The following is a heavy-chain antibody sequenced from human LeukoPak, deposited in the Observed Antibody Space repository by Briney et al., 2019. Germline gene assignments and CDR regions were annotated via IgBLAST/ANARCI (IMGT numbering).Heavy chain of an antibody. Sequence: GGSLRLSCAASGFTVNSNYMSWVRQAPGKGLEWVSVISTGGTTYYADSVKGRFTISRDNAKNSVYLQINSLRVEDTAVYWCVGGSGWLFDYWGQGTLVTVSS. J-gene: IGHJ4*02. D-gene: IGHD6-19*01. CDR2: ISTGGTT. V-gene: IGHV3-53*01. CDR3: VGGSGWLFDY. CDR1: GFTVNSNY.